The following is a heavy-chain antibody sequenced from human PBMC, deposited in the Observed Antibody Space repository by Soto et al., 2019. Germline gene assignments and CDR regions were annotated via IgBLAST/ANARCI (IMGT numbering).Heavy chain of an antibody. J-gene: IGHJ4*02. CDR3: TSSRRDRSGGYDSSGYYQFDY. CDR2: IRSKANSYAT. D-gene: IGHD3-22*01. Sequence: GGSLRLSCAASGFTFSGSAMHWVRQASGKGLEWVGRIRSKANSYATAYAASVKGRFTISRDDSKNTAYLQMNSLKTEDTAVYYCTSSRRDRSGGYDSSGYYQFDYWGQGTLVTVSS. CDR1: GFTFSGSA. V-gene: IGHV3-73*01.